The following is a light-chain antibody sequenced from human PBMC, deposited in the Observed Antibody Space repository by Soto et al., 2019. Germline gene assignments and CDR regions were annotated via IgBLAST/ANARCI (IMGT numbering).Light chain of an antibody. J-gene: IGLJ3*02. CDR1: SGHSRYF. Sequence: QAVVTQSSSASASLGSSVKLTCTLSSGHSRYFIAWHQQQPGKAPRYLMKLEGGGGYIRGSGVPDRFSGSSTGADRYLTISNLQSEDEADYHCETWDGNIQVFGGGTKLNVL. V-gene: IGLV4-60*03. CDR3: ETWDGNIQV. CDR2: LEGGGGY.